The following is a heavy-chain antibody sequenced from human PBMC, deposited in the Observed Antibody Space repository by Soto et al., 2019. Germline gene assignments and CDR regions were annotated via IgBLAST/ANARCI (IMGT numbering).Heavy chain of an antibody. CDR3: ATQGLTALECSKNV. CDR1: GESISIYY. CDR2: INYSGST. Sequence: PSETLSLTCSVSGESISIYYWNWIRQPPGKGLEWFGYINYSGSTSHYPSLKSRATISVDMSKKQFSLRLSSVTTADTALYYCATQGLTALECSKNVWRNLTT. D-gene: IGHD3-10*02. J-gene: IGHJ6*01. V-gene: IGHV4-59*01.